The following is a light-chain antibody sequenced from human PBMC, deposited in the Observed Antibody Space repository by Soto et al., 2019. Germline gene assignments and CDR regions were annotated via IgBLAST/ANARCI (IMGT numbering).Light chain of an antibody. CDR3: QQSYISPRT. J-gene: IGKJ2*01. Sequence: DIQMTQSPMSLSASVGDRVTITCRARQTIGTYLNWYRQRRQKPPQLLIYDASNLQTGVPSRFSGSGSGAEFALTISSLQPEDFGTYYCQQSYISPRTFGQGTTTGHQ. CDR1: QTIGTY. CDR2: DAS. V-gene: IGKV1-39*01.